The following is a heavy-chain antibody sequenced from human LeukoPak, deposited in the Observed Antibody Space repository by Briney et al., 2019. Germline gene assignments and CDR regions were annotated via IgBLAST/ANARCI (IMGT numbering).Heavy chain of an antibody. CDR1: GGSISNYY. CDR3: ARQSTAYYYYGMDV. J-gene: IGHJ6*02. CDR2: IYYSGST. Sequence: KTSETLSLTCTVSGGSISNYYWSWIRQPPGKGLEWIGYIYYSGSTNYNPSLKSRVSISVDTSKNQFSLKLSSVTAADTAVYYCARQSTAYYYYGMDVWGQGTTVTVSS. V-gene: IGHV4-59*01. D-gene: IGHD4-11*01.